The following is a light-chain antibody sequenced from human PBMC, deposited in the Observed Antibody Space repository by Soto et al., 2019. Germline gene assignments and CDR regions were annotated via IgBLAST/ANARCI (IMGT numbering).Light chain of an antibody. V-gene: IGKV1-5*01. CDR3: QQYNSYSRT. Sequence: DIHNTPFPSTLSGSVGERDNKHFLASQSISSWLAWYQQKPGKAPKLLIYDASSLESGVPSRFSGSGSGTEFTLTISSLQPDDFATYYCQQYNSYSRTFGQGTKVDIK. CDR1: QSISSW. J-gene: IGKJ1*01. CDR2: DAS.